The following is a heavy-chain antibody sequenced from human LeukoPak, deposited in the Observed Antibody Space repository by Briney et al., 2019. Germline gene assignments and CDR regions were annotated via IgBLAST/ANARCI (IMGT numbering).Heavy chain of an antibody. J-gene: IGHJ6*04. CDR1: GFTFSSNA. V-gene: IGHV3-23*01. CDR3: ATGWRTVDV. Sequence: GGSLRLSCAASGFTFSSNAMNWVRQAPGKGLEYVSTITTTGGSTYYADSVKGRFTISRDNSKNTLYLQMNNLRAEDTAVYYCATGWRTVDVWGKGTTVTVSS. CDR2: ITTTGGST. D-gene: IGHD3-3*01.